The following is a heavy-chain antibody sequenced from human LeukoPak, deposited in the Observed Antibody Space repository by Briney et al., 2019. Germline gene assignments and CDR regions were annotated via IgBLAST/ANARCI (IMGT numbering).Heavy chain of an antibody. D-gene: IGHD6-19*01. J-gene: IGHJ4*02. V-gene: IGHV3-74*01. CDR3: ARISLSGWVNDH. CDR2: ISSDGSST. Sequence: GGSLSLSCAASGFTFSSHWMHWARQAPGKGLVWVTRISSDGSSTSYADSVKGRFTISRDNAKNTLFLQMSSLRAEDTAIYYCARISLSGWVNDHWGQGTLVTVSS. CDR1: GFTFSSHW.